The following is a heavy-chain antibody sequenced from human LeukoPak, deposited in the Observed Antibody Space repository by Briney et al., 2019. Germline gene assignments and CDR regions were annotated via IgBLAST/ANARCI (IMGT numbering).Heavy chain of an antibody. CDR2: INPNSGGT. CDR3: AESSGYYTGAFDI. CDR1: GYTFTSFG. Sequence: ASVKVSCKTSGYTFTSFGIGWARQAPGQGLEWMGWINPNSGGTNYAQKFQGRVTMTRDTSISTAYMELSRLRSDDTAVYYCAESSGYYTGAFDIWGQGTMVTVSS. D-gene: IGHD3-22*01. V-gene: IGHV1-2*02. J-gene: IGHJ3*02.